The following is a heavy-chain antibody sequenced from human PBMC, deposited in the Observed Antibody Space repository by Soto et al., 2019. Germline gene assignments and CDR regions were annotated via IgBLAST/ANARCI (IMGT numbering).Heavy chain of an antibody. CDR3: ARARGGYYGSGSYFRDIYFDY. CDR1: GGSISSYY. CDR2: IYHSGST. J-gene: IGHJ4*02. D-gene: IGHD3-10*01. Sequence: PSETLSLTCTVSGGSISSYYWSWIRQTPGKGLEWIGYIYHSGSTYYNPSLKSRVTISVDRSKNQFSLKLSSVTAADTAVYYCARARGGYYGSGSYFRDIYFDYWGQGTLVTVSS. V-gene: IGHV4-59*12.